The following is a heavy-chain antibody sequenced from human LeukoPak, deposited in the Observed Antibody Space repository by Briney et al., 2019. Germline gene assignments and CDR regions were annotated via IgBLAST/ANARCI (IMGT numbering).Heavy chain of an antibody. Sequence: PGGSMRLSCAGSGFTFSDYYMSWIRQAPGKGLEWVSYISSSGSTIYYADSVKGRFTISRDNAKNSPYLQMNSLRAEDTAVYYCARDRVGDWEYFDYWGQGTLVTVSS. J-gene: IGHJ4*02. CDR1: GFTFSDYY. CDR3: ARDRVGDWEYFDY. CDR2: ISSSGSTI. D-gene: IGHD1-26*01. V-gene: IGHV3-11*01.